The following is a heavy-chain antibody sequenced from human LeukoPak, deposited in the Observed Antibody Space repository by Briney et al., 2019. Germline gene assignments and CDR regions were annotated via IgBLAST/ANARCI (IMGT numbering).Heavy chain of an antibody. J-gene: IGHJ4*02. CDR1: GYTFTGYY. CDR3: ARDSSTSFDY. Sequence: ASVKVSCKASGYTFTGYYIHWVRQAPGQGLEWMGWINCNSGGTNYAQKFQGWVTMTRDTSISTAYMELSRLRSDDTAVYYCARDSSTSFDYWGQGTLVTVSS. CDR2: INCNSGGT. V-gene: IGHV1-2*04. D-gene: IGHD2-2*01.